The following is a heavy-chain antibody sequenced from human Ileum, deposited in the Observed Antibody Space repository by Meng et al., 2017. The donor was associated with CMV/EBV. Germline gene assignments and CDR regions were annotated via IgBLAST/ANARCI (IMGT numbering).Heavy chain of an antibody. CDR2: IYQTGTT. D-gene: IGHD2-15*01. Sequence: SEPLSLTCTVSNFSISSGYYWGWIRQPPGKGLEFLASIYQTGTTFSNPSLKSRLSISVDTSKNQFSLTLASVTASDTAVYYCGRGPRQADPSVGPWGRGILVTVSS. J-gene: IGHJ5*02. CDR1: NFSISSGYY. V-gene: IGHV4-38-2*02. CDR3: GRGPRQADPSVGP.